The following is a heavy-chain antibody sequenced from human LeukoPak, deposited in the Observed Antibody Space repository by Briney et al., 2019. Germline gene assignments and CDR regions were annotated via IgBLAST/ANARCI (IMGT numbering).Heavy chain of an antibody. CDR2: VSYDGSNK. V-gene: IGHV3-30-3*01. CDR3: AREGGLYSSSWGYFDY. D-gene: IGHD6-13*01. CDR1: GFTFSSYA. Sequence: GGSLRLSCAAPGFTFSSYAMHWVRQAPGKGLEWVAVVSYDGSNKYYTDSVKGRFTISRDSSKNTLYLQMNSLRAEDTAVYYCAREGGLYSSSWGYFDYWGQGTLVTVSS. J-gene: IGHJ4*02.